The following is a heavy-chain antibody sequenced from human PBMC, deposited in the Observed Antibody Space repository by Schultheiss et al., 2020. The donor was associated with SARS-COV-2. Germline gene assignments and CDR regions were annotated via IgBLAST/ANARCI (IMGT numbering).Heavy chain of an antibody. J-gene: IGHJ4*02. Sequence: GGSLRLSCAASGFTFSSYSMHWVRQAPGKGLEWVAVIWYDGSNKYYADSVKGRFTISRDSSKNTLFLQMNSLRVDDTAVYYCVKEGEEMGTSWGQGTLVTVSS. D-gene: IGHD5-24*01. CDR1: GFTFSSYS. V-gene: IGHV3-33*06. CDR2: IWYDGSNK. CDR3: VKEGEEMGTS.